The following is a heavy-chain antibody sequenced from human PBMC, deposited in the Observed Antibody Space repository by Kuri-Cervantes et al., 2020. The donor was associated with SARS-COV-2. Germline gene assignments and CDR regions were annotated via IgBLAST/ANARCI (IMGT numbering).Heavy chain of an antibody. CDR3: AKDLSGSFAFDY. J-gene: IGHJ4*02. Sequence: GESLKISCAASGFTFSSYAMSWVRQAPGKGLEWVAFIRYDGSNKYYADSVKGRFTISRDNSKNTLYLQMNSLRAEGTAVYYCAKDLSGSFAFDYWGQGTLVTVSS. CDR2: IRYDGSNK. CDR1: GFTFSSYA. V-gene: IGHV3-30*02. D-gene: IGHD1-26*01.